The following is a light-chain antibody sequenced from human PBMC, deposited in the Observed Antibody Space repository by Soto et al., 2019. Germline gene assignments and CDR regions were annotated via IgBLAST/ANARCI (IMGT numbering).Light chain of an antibody. CDR2: DTS. J-gene: IGLJ1*01. CDR1: TGAVTSGHY. CDR3: LLSYGGAYV. V-gene: IGLV7-46*01. Sequence: QAVVTQEPSLTVSPGGTVTLTCGSSTGAVTSGHYPYWFQQKPGQAPRTLIYDTSDKHSWTPARFSGSLLGGKAALTLSGAQPEDEAEYYCLLSYGGAYVFGTGTKVTGL.